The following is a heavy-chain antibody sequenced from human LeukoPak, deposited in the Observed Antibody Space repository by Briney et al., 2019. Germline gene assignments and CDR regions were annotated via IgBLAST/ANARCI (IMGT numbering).Heavy chain of an antibody. Sequence: SQTLSVTCTVSGDSISGAGYYWSWIRQHPGKGLEWIVYIYYGVTNYYKTSLKSRVTISVDTSKNQFSLKLSSVTAADTAVYYCARKGYCSSTSCPGGYFQHWGQGTLVTVSS. D-gene: IGHD2-2*01. CDR3: ARKGYCSSTSCPGGYFQH. V-gene: IGHV4-31*03. CDR1: GDSISGAGYY. J-gene: IGHJ1*01. CDR2: IYYGVTN.